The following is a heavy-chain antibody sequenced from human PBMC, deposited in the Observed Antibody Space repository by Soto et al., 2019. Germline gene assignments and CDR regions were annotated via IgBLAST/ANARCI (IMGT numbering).Heavy chain of an antibody. CDR1: GGSIRGSDDY. CDR3: AKTPTGYDDS. V-gene: IGHV4-39*02. J-gene: IGHJ5*01. D-gene: IGHD5-12*01. CDR2: VFYTGSA. Sequence: PSETLSLTCSVSGGSIRGSDDYWGWIRQSPGKGLEYIGSVFYTGSAYYNPSFKSRVSIVADTSTNRFFLNLKSVTATDTGVYYCAKTPTGYDDSWGQGILVTVCS.